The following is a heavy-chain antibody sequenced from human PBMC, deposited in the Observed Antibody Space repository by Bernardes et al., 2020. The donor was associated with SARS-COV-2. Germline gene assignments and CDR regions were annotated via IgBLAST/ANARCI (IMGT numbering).Heavy chain of an antibody. CDR2: IKQDGSEK. Sequence: GSLRLSCAASGFTFSSYWMSWVRQAPGKGLEWVAKIKQDGSEKYYVDSVKGRFTISRDNAKNSLYLQMNSLRAEDTAVYYCASQAYGSGSYSAFDIWGQGTMVTVSS. D-gene: IGHD3-10*01. CDR1: GFTFSSYW. J-gene: IGHJ3*02. V-gene: IGHV3-7*01. CDR3: ASQAYGSGSYSAFDI.